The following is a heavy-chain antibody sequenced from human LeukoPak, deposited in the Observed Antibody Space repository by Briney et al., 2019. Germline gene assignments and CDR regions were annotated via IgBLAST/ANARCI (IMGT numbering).Heavy chain of an antibody. CDR3: ARVSRFPNDSSGYYNFDY. D-gene: IGHD3-22*01. CDR1: GFTFINYG. CDR2: ISGSDGRT. Sequence: GGSLRLSCAASGFTFINYGMTWVRQAPGKGLEWVSEISGSDGRTYYADSVKGRFTISRDSSKNTLFLQMNRLRPEDAAVYYCARVSRFPNDSSGYYNFDYWGQGTLVTVSS. J-gene: IGHJ4*02. V-gene: IGHV3-23*01.